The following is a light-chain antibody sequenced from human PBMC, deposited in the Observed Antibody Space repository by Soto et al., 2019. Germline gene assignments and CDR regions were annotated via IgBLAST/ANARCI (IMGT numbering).Light chain of an antibody. J-gene: IGKJ4*01. Sequence: EVVLTQSPGTLSLSPGERAILSCRASQSVNSRNLAWYQQKHGQAPRLLISGASSMATGIPDRFSGSGSGTDFTLIIHRVGDEDFAVYFCQHYDETPLTLGGGTKVEI. V-gene: IGKV3-20*01. CDR1: QSVNSRN. CDR3: QHYDETPLT. CDR2: GAS.